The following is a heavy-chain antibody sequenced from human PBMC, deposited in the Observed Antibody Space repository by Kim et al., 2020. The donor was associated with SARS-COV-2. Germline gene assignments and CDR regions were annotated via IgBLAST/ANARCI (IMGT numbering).Heavy chain of an antibody. V-gene: IGHV3-21*01. CDR1: GFTFSSYS. Sequence: GGSLRLSCAASGFTFSSYSMNWVRQAPGKGLEWVSSISSSSSYIYYADSVKGRFTISRDNAKNSLYLQMNSLRAEDTAVYYCARDQRGYYDSSGYPDYWGQGTLVTVSS. CDR3: ARDQRGYYDSSGYPDY. D-gene: IGHD3-22*01. CDR2: ISSSSSYI. J-gene: IGHJ4*02.